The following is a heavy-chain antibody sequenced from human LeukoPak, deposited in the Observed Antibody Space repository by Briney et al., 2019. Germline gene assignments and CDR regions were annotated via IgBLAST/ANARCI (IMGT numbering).Heavy chain of an antibody. CDR1: GGTFSSYA. Sequence: ASVKVSCKASGGTFSSYAISWVRQAPGQGLEWMGGIIPIFGTANYAQKFQGRVTITADESTSTAYMELRSLRSDDTAVYYCVWLDQLLYTAEDYWGQGTLVTVSS. CDR2: IIPIFGTA. V-gene: IGHV1-69*13. CDR3: VWLDQLLYTAEDY. D-gene: IGHD2-2*02. J-gene: IGHJ4*02.